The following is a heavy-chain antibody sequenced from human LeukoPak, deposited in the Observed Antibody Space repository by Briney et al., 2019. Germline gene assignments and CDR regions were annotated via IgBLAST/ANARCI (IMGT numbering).Heavy chain of an antibody. CDR2: INHSGST. CDR1: GGSFSDYY. V-gene: IGHV4-34*01. D-gene: IGHD6-19*01. J-gene: IGHJ4*02. Sequence: SETLSLTFAVCGGSFSDYYWSWIRQPPGKGLEWIGDINHSGSTNYNPSLKNRVTISVDTSKNQFSLKLSSVTAADTAVYYCARGVSSGWYKQPFDYWGERTLDSVSS. CDR3: ARGVSSGWYKQPFDY.